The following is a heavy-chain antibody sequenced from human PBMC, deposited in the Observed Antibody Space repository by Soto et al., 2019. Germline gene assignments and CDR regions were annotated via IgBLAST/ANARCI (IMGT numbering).Heavy chain of an antibody. J-gene: IGHJ4*02. D-gene: IGHD2-15*01. CDR3: ARRDSGGFYRFFDS. V-gene: IGHV1-69*06. Sequence: SVKVSCKASGGSLSTNPISWVRQAPGQGLEWMGGTGSGTGPGNHAQKSQGRLTVTADKSTSTVYMELTNLSSEDTAVYYCARRDSGGFYRFFDSWGQGTLVTVSS. CDR2: TGSGTGPG. CDR1: GGSLSTNP.